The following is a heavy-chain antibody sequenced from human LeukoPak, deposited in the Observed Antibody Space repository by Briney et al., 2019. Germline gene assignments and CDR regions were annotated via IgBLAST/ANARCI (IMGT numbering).Heavy chain of an antibody. Sequence: GSSVKVSCKASGYTFTSYGISWVRQAPGQGLEWMGWISAYNGNTNYAQNLQGRVTMTTDTSTSTAYMELRSLRSDDTAVYYCARVQWLVRADDYWGQGTLVTVSS. J-gene: IGHJ4*02. CDR3: ARVQWLVRADDY. D-gene: IGHD6-19*01. V-gene: IGHV1-18*01. CDR1: GYTFTSYG. CDR2: ISAYNGNT.